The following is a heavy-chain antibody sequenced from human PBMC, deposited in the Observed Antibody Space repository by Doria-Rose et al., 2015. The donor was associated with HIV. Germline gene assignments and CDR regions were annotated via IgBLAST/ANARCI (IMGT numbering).Heavy chain of an antibody. CDR3: ARIKSSRWYHKYYFDF. CDR2: IFSDDER. V-gene: IGHV2-26*01. Sequence: QVQLVQSGPVLVKPTETLTLTCTVSGVSLSSPGMGVSWIRQPPAKALEWLANIFSDDERSYETSLKSRLTISRGTSKSQVVLTMTDMDPVDTATYYCARIKSSRWYHKYYFDFWGQGTLVIVSA. D-gene: IGHD6-13*01. J-gene: IGHJ4*02. CDR1: GVSLSSPGMG.